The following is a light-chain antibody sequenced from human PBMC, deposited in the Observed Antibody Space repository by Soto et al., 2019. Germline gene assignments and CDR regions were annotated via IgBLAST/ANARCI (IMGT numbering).Light chain of an antibody. CDR2: GVS. Sequence: DIQMTQSPSSLSASIGDRVTITCRASQSIDTYLSWYQKKPGKAPKLLMFGVSNLESGVPSRISGSGSGTDFTLTITSLEVDDFATYYCQQSYTLPVTVGGGTRVEIK. CDR1: QSIDTY. J-gene: IGKJ4*01. CDR3: QQSYTLPVT. V-gene: IGKV1-39*01.